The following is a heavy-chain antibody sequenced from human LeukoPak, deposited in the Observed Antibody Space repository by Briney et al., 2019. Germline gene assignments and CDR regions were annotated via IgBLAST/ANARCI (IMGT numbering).Heavy chain of an antibody. V-gene: IGHV1-69*04. D-gene: IGHD3-22*01. J-gene: IGHJ4*02. CDR1: GGTFSSYA. CDR3: ARENLYDTTRAYDY. CDR2: IIPILGIA. Sequence: SVKVSCKASGGTFSSYAINWVRQAPGQGLEWMGRIIPILGIANYAQKFQGRVTITADKSTSTAYMELSSLRSEDTAVYYCARENLYDTTRAYDYWGQGTLVTVSS.